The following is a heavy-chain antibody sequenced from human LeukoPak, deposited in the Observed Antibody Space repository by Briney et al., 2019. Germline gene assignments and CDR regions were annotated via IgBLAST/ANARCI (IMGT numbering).Heavy chain of an antibody. Sequence: GASVKVSCKASGYTFTGYYMHWVRQAPGQGLEWMGWINPNSGGTNYAQKFQGRVTMTRDTSITTTYLVLSRLRSDDTAVYYCARDRGYRDYGGVGLDPWGPGTLVTVSS. D-gene: IGHD5-12*01. CDR1: GYTFTGYY. V-gene: IGHV1-2*02. J-gene: IGHJ5*02. CDR2: INPNSGGT. CDR3: ARDRGYRDYGGVGLDP.